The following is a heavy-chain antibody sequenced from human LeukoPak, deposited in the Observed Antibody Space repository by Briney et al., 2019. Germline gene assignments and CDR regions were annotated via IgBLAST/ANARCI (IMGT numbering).Heavy chain of an antibody. V-gene: IGHV3-74*01. D-gene: IGHD3-10*02. CDR1: GFTFSSYW. CDR3: TRDMSPAHY. CDR2: INGDGSST. Sequence: VGSPRLSCAASGFTFSSYWMHWVRQAPGKGLVWVSRINGDGSSTTYADSVKGRFTISRDNAKNTLYLQMNSLRAEDTAVYYCTRDMSPAHYWGQGTRVTVSS. J-gene: IGHJ4*02.